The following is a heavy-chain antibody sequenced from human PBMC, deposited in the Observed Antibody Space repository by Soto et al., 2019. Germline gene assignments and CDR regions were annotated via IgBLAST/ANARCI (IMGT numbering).Heavy chain of an antibody. CDR1: GFTFSYYG. D-gene: IGHD5-18*01. J-gene: IGHJ4*02. V-gene: IGHV3-30*18. CDR2: ISDDGNKQ. Sequence: QVQLVESGGDVVQPGRSLRVSCVVSGFTFSYYGMHWVRQAPGKGLEWVAVISDDGNKQYYADSVKGRFTISRDNSKNTLYLQMNSLRAEDTAIYYCAKDVKRGFSYGYCFDFWGQGTLVSVSS. CDR3: AKDVKRGFSYGYCFDF.